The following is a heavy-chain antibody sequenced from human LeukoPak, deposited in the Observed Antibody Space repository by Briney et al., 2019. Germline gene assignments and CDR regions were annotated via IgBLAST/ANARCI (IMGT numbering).Heavy chain of an antibody. V-gene: IGHV3-23*01. Sequence: GGSLRLSCAASGFTFSSYAMSWLRQAPGKGLEWVSAISGSGGSTYYAASVKGRFTISRDNSKNTLYLQMNSLRAEDTAVYYCVQLANYYYYGMDVGGQGTTVTVSS. D-gene: IGHD5-18*01. CDR1: GFTFSSYA. CDR3: VQLANYYYYGMDV. CDR2: ISGSGGST. J-gene: IGHJ6*02.